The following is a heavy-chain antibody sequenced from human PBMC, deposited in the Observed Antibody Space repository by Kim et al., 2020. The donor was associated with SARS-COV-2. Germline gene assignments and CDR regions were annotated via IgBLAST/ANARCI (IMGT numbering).Heavy chain of an antibody. Sequence: SETLSLTCTVSGGSISSGGYYWSWIRQHPGKGLEWIGYIYYSGSTYYNPSLKSRVTISVDTSKNQFSLKLSSVTAADTAVYYCARGYYDSSGYYNEGGAFDIWGQGTMVTVSS. J-gene: IGHJ3*02. CDR1: GGSISSGGYY. V-gene: IGHV4-31*03. CDR3: ARGYYDSSGYYNEGGAFDI. CDR2: IYYSGST. D-gene: IGHD3-22*01.